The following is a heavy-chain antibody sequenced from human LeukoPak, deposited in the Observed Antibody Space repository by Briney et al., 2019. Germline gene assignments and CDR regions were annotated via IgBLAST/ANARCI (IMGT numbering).Heavy chain of an antibody. V-gene: IGHV3-33*01. CDR1: GFTFSSYG. CDR2: IWYDGSNK. CDR3: ARVSYFYDSSGYYHFDY. Sequence: RGSLRLSCAASGFTFSSYGMHWVRQAPGKGLEWVAVIWYDGSNKYYADSVKGRFTISRDNSKNTLYLQMNSLRAEDAAVYYCARVSYFYDSSGYYHFDYWGQGTLVTVSS. J-gene: IGHJ4*02. D-gene: IGHD3-22*01.